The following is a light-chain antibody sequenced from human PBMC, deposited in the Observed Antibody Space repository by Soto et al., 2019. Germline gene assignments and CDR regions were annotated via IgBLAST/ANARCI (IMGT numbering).Light chain of an antibody. CDR1: SSNIGANS. CDR3: AAWDDSLNGHV. CDR2: SSN. Sequence: QSALTQPHSASGTPGQRVTISCSGSSSNIGANSVQWFQQLPGTAPKVLIYSSNHRPSGVPERFSGSKSGTSASLAISELQSDDEADYYCAAWDDSLNGHVFGTGTKVTV. J-gene: IGLJ1*01. V-gene: IGLV1-44*01.